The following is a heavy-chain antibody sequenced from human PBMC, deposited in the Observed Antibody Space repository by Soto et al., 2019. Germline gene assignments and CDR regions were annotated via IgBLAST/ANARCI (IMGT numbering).Heavy chain of an antibody. V-gene: IGHV4-4*02. Sequence: SETLSLTCAVSGGSISSSNWWSWVRQPPGKGLEWIGEIFPTGSTKYTPSLRSRVDVSLDKSKNQFSLRLTSVTAADTAVYYCAKEGDCYGGSCTLDSWGQGILVTVSS. CDR1: GGSISSSNW. D-gene: IGHD2-15*01. J-gene: IGHJ4*02. CDR2: IFPTGST. CDR3: AKEGDCYGGSCTLDS.